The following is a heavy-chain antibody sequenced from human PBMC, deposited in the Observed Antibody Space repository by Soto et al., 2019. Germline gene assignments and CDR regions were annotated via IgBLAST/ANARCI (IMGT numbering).Heavy chain of an antibody. CDR2: ISYDGSDK. Sequence: PGESLKISCAASGFTFSSYAMHWVRQAPGKKLKRMALISYDGSDKDYADSVKGRFTISRDNSRNTLFLQMNSLRAEDTAVYYCARVWVTDKYYYDSSGYYANWFDPWGQGTLVTVSS. CDR3: ARVWVTDKYYYDSSGYYANWFDP. CDR1: GFTFSSYA. D-gene: IGHD3-22*01. J-gene: IGHJ5*02. V-gene: IGHV3-30*01.